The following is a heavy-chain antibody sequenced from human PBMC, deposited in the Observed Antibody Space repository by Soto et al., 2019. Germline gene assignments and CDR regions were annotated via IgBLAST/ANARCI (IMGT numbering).Heavy chain of an antibody. CDR3: ARGSPKPPYYYYYMDV. Sequence: PSETLSLTCAVYGGSFSGYYWSWIRQPPGKGLEWIGEINHSGSTNYNPSLKSRVTISVDTSKNQFSLKLSSVTAADTAVYYCARGSPKPPYYYYYMDVWGKGTTVTVSS. CDR2: INHSGST. V-gene: IGHV4-34*01. CDR1: GGSFSGYY. J-gene: IGHJ6*03.